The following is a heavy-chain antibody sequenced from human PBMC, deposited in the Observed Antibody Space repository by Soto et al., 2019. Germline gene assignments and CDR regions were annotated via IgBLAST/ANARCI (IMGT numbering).Heavy chain of an antibody. J-gene: IGHJ6*01. CDR2: IDSYGSET. CDR1: GFTFRSYW. V-gene: IGHV3-74*01. CDR3: ASPVPVAGTHLYFDGLDA. D-gene: IGHD6-19*01. Sequence: EAQLLESGGGLRQPGGSLRLSCAASGFTFRSYWMHWVRQVPGKGLVWVSGIDSYGSETNYADSVKGRFTISRDNAKNTVYLHMNSPRTEHKSMYFYASPVPVAGTHLYFDGLDAWGQGPSVHVSS.